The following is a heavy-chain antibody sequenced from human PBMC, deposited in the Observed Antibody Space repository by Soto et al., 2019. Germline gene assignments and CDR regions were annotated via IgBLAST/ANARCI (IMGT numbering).Heavy chain of an antibody. CDR3: VRGGGGGLFDP. CDR1: GFTFGDSY. D-gene: IGHD2-15*01. J-gene: IGHJ5*02. Sequence: GGSLRLSCAGSGFTFGDSYMSWIRHAPGKGLEWLSYISPWCRYPTYADSLIGRFTISRDNAWRSLFLLMTSLTAEDTAMYYCVRGGGGGLFDPWGQGTMVTVSS. V-gene: IGHV3-11*05. CDR2: ISPWCRYP.